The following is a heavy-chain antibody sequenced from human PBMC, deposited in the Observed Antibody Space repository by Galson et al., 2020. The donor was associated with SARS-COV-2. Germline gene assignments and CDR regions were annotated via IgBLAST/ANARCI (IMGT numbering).Heavy chain of an antibody. V-gene: IGHV6-1*01. D-gene: IGHD1-20*01. CDR1: GDSVSTNRAS. Sequence: SQTLSLTCAIDGDSVSTNRASWNWVRQSPSRGLEWLGRTYYRSRWDHEYAESVKGRITIQSDTSKNQFSLHLTSVTPDDTAIYYCVRDNNWNLDFWGQGTRVTVSS. J-gene: IGHJ4*02. CDR3: VRDNNWNLDF. CDR2: TYYRSRWDH.